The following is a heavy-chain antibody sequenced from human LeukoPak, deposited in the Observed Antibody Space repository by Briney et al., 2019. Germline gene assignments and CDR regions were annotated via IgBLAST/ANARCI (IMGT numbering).Heavy chain of an antibody. Sequence: LSLTCAVYGGSFSGYYWSWIRQAPGKGLEWVSYISSSGSTIYYADSVKGRFTISRDNAKNSLYLQMNSLRAEDTAVYYCARDSDSSGYYSTDWGQGTLVTVSS. V-gene: IGHV3-11*04. CDR1: GGSFSGYY. CDR3: ARDSDSSGYYSTD. CDR2: ISSSGSTI. D-gene: IGHD3-22*01. J-gene: IGHJ4*02.